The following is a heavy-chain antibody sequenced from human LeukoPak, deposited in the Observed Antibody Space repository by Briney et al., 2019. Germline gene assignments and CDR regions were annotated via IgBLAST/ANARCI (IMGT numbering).Heavy chain of an antibody. CDR1: GYTFTSYG. D-gene: IGHD3-10*01. CDR2: ISAYNGNT. J-gene: IGHJ4*02. V-gene: IGHV1-18*01. Sequence: ASVKVSCKASGYTFTSYGISWVRQAPGQGLEWMGWISAYNGNTNYAQKLQGRVTMTTDTSTSTAYMELRSLRSDDTAVYYCARDEYYYGSGGYFYFDYWGQGTLVTVSS. CDR3: ARDEYYYGSGGYFYFDY.